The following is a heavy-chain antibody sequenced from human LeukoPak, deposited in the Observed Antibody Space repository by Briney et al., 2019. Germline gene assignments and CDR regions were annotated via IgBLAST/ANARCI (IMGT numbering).Heavy chain of an antibody. CDR1: GGSVSSGSYY. D-gene: IGHD3-9*01. V-gene: IGHV4-61*01. Sequence: SETLSLTCTVSGGSVSSGSYYWSWIRQPPGKGLEWIGYIYYSGSTNYNPSLKSRVTISVDTSKSQFSLKLSSVTAADTAVYYCARVGGGPYYDILTGFDYWGQGTLVTVSS. J-gene: IGHJ4*02. CDR2: IYYSGST. CDR3: ARVGGGPYYDILTGFDY.